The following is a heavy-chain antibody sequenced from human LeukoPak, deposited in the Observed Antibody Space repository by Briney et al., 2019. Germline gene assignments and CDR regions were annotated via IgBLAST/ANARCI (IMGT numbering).Heavy chain of an antibody. Sequence: SETLSLTCAVSGGSISSGDYYWSWIRQPPGKGLECIGYIYYSGSTYYNPSLKSRVTISVDTSKNQFSLKLSSVTAADTAVYYCARDSSGYAIFDYWGQGTLVTVSS. D-gene: IGHD3-22*01. CDR1: GGSISSGDYY. CDR3: ARDSSGYAIFDY. CDR2: IYYSGST. V-gene: IGHV4-30-4*01. J-gene: IGHJ4*02.